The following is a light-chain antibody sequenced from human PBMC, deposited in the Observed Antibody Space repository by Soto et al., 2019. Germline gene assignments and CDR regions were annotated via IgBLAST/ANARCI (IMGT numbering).Light chain of an antibody. CDR3: QKYNSAPPFT. CDR2: AAS. V-gene: IGKV1-27*01. CDR1: QDISNS. J-gene: IGKJ3*01. Sequence: DIQMTQSPSSLSASVGDRVTITCRASQDISNSLAWYQQKPGKVPKLLIYAASTLQSGVPSRFSGSGSGTDFTLTISSLQPEDVATYYCQKYNSAPPFTFGPGTKLDFK.